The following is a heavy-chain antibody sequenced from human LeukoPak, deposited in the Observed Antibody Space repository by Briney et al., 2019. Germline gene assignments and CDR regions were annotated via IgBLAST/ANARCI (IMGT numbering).Heavy chain of an antibody. CDR3: ARVLTESDYAQAVNLDY. CDR2: IYPGDSDI. J-gene: IGHJ4*02. D-gene: IGHD4-17*01. Sequence: GESLQISCQGSGYRFTNNWIGWVRQMPGKGLEWMGIIYPGDSDIRYSPSFQGQVSISADTSTRTAYLRWSSLKASDTAMYFCARVLTESDYAQAVNLDYWGQGTLVTVSS. V-gene: IGHV5-51*01. CDR1: GYRFTNNW.